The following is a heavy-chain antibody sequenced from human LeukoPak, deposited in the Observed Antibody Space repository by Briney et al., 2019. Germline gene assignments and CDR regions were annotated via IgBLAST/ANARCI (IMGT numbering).Heavy chain of an antibody. V-gene: IGHV4-39*07. CDR1: GGSISSSSYY. D-gene: IGHD3-3*01. CDR2: IYYSGST. Sequence: SETLSLTCTVSGGSISSSSYYWGWIRQPPGKGLEWIGSIYYSGSTYYNPSLKSRVTISVDTSKNQFSLELSSVTAADTAVYYCARDVQFMAITMASNGMDVWGQGTTVTVSS. J-gene: IGHJ6*02. CDR3: ARDVQFMAITMASNGMDV.